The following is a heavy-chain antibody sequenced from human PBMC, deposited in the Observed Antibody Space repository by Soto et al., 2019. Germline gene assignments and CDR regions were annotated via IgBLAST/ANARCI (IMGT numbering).Heavy chain of an antibody. CDR1: GYTFTSDG. V-gene: IGHV1-2*02. J-gene: IGHJ4*02. D-gene: IGHD2-8*02. CDR2: INPDNGGT. Sequence: DSVWVFGRTSGYTFTSDGITWVRQAPGEGRGWMGWINPDNGGTNYAQRFQGRVTMTRDTSISTSYMELSKLRSDDTAVYYCAISLYCTGYCSTNSLYYIDNWRQATLST. CDR3: AISLYCTGYCSTNSLYYIDN.